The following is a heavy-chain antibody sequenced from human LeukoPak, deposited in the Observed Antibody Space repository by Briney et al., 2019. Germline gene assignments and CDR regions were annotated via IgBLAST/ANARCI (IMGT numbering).Heavy chain of an antibody. CDR3: ARQKRTYYYDSTLDY. CDR1: GYTFTSYG. J-gene: IGHJ4*02. Sequence: ASVKVSCKASGYTFTSYGISWVRQAPGQGLEWMGWISAYNGNTNYAQKLQGRDTMTTDTSTSTAYMELRSLRSDDTAVYYCARQKRTYYYDSTLDYWGQGTLVTVSS. D-gene: IGHD3-22*01. V-gene: IGHV1-18*01. CDR2: ISAYNGNT.